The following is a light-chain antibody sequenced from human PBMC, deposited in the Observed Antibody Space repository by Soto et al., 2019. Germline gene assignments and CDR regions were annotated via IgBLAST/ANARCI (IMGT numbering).Light chain of an antibody. J-gene: IGKJ3*01. CDR3: QQYGVSPLT. CDR2: AAS. Sequence: DIQMTQSPSSLSASVGDRVTITCRASQGVSAYLLWYQQRQGRAPKLLIYAASNLLSGVPSRFSGSGSGTNFTLTISRLELEDSAVYYCQQYGVSPLTFGPGTKVEIK. V-gene: IGKV1-39*01. CDR1: QGVSAY.